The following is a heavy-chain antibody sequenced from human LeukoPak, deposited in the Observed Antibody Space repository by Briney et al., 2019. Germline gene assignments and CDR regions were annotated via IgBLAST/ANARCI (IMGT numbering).Heavy chain of an antibody. D-gene: IGHD4-17*01. CDR2: ILYDVSHI. V-gene: IGHV3-33*01. Sequence: PGGSLRLSCVASGFSFSTHGLHWVRQAPGKGLDWVAIILYDVSHINYADSVRGRFTISRDNSKNTLYLQMNSLRAEDTALYYCATENGDYTFDYWGQGTLVTVSS. CDR1: GFSFSTHG. CDR3: ATENGDYTFDY. J-gene: IGHJ4*02.